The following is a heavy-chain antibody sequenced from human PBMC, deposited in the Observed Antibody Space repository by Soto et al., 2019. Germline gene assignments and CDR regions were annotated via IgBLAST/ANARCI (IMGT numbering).Heavy chain of an antibody. CDR1: GGTFSSYA. CDR2: IIPIFGTA. Sequence: QVQLVQSGAEVKKPGSSVKVSCKASGGTFSSYAISWVRQAPGQGLEWMGGIIPIFGTANYAQKFQGRVTITADESTSTAYMELSRLRSEDTAVYYCASSRRITMGRGVINQFGYRGQGTLVTVSS. CDR3: ASSRRITMGRGVINQFGY. J-gene: IGHJ4*02. D-gene: IGHD3-10*01. V-gene: IGHV1-69*01.